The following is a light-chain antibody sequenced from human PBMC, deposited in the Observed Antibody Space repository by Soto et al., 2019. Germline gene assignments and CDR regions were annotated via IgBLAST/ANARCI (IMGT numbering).Light chain of an antibody. J-gene: IGKJ1*01. Sequence: ESVLTQSPGTLSLSPGERATLSCRASQSVSSRYIAWYQQKLGQAPRLLIYGATLRATGIPDRFSGSGSGTDFTLTISRLEPEDFAIYYCQQYVSLPRAFGQGTKVEIK. CDR3: QQYVSLPRA. CDR1: QSVSSRY. CDR2: GAT. V-gene: IGKV3-20*01.